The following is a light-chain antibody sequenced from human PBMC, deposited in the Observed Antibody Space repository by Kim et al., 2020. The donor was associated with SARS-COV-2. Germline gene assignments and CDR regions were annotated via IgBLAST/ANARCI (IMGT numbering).Light chain of an antibody. CDR3: CSSTSTSTYI. CDR1: RSDFGSYNR. V-gene: IGLV2-18*02. Sequence: GQSVAISCTGARSDFGSYNRVSWYRQSPGTAPKLIIFDVSNRPSGVPDRFSGSKSGNTVSLTISGLQAEDEADYYCCSSTSTSTYIFGTGTKVTVL. J-gene: IGLJ1*01. CDR2: DVS.